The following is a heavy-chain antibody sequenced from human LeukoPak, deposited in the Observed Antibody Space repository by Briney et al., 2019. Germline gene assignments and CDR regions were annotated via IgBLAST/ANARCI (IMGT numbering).Heavy chain of an antibody. D-gene: IGHD1-26*01. CDR1: GFTFSSYG. V-gene: IGHV3-30*18. Sequence: GGSLRLSCAASGFTFSSYGMHWVRQAPGKGLEWVAVISYDGSNKYYADSVKGRFTISRDNSKNTLYLQMNSLRAEDTAVYYCAKARSVGGIDAFDIWGQGTMVTVSS. J-gene: IGHJ3*02. CDR3: AKARSVGGIDAFDI. CDR2: ISYDGSNK.